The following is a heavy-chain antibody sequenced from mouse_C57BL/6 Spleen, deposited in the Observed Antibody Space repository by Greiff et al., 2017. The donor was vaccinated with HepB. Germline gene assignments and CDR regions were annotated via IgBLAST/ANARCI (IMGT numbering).Heavy chain of an antibody. CDR1: GFNIKDDY. Sequence: VQLKQSGAELVRPGASVKLSCTASGFNIKDDYMHWVKQRPEQGLEWIGWIDPENGDTEYASKFQGKATIPADTSSNTAYLQLSSLTSEDTAVSYYTTTRAYWGQGTLVTVSA. J-gene: IGHJ3*01. CDR3: TTTRAY. CDR2: IDPENGDT. V-gene: IGHV14-4*01.